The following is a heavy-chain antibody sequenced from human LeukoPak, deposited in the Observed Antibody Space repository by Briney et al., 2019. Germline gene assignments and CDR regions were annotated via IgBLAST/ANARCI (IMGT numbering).Heavy chain of an antibody. J-gene: IGHJ3*02. V-gene: IGHV1-69*01. D-gene: IGHD3-3*01. Sequence: GSSVKVSCKASGGTFSSYAISWVRQAPGQGLEWMGGIIPIFGTANYAQKLQGRVTITADESTSTAYMELSSLRSEDTAVYYCARDNRLAEIGYDFWSGYSGAFDIWGQGTMVTVSS. CDR1: GGTFSSYA. CDR3: ARDNRLAEIGYDFWSGYSGAFDI. CDR2: IIPIFGTA.